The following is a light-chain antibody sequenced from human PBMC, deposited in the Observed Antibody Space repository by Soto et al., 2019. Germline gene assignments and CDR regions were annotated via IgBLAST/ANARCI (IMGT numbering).Light chain of an antibody. V-gene: IGKV3-20*01. J-gene: IGKJ2*01. CDR1: HSVSSSS. CDR3: QQYGSSPLYT. Sequence: EIALPLSPGILLLVPWDRAPPSCGHSHSVSSSSLVWYQQRPGLAPRLLIHGASSRATGIPDRFSGSGSGTDFTLIISRVEPEDFALYYCQQYGSSPLYTFGQGTKVDIK. CDR2: GAS.